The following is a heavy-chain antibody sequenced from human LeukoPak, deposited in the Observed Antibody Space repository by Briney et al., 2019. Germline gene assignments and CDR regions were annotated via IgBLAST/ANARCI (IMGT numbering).Heavy chain of an antibody. V-gene: IGHV3-48*03. Sequence: GGSLRLSCAASELTFSSYEMNWVRQAPGKGLEWVSYISASGITIYYADSVKGRFTISRDNAKNSPYLQMNSLRAEDTAVYYCATGDDYRTFDYWGQGTLVTVSS. CDR1: ELTFSSYE. D-gene: IGHD5-24*01. CDR3: ATGDDYRTFDY. CDR2: ISASGITI. J-gene: IGHJ4*02.